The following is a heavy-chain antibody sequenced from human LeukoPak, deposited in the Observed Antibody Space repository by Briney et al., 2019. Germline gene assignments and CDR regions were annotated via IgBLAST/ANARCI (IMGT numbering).Heavy chain of an antibody. D-gene: IGHD1-26*01. J-gene: IGHJ4*02. CDR3: ARDKSQWELPNDY. V-gene: IGHV3-21*01. CDR1: GFTFSTYS. CDR2: ISSSSYI. Sequence: SPGGSLRLSCAASGFTFSTYSMNWVRQASGKGLEWVSSISSSSYIYYADSVKGRFTISRDNAKNSLYLQMNSLRAEDTAVYYCARDKSQWELPNDYWGQGTLATVSS.